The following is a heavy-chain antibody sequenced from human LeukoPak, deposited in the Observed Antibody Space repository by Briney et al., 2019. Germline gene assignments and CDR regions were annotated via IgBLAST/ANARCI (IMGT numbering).Heavy chain of an antibody. D-gene: IGHD3-22*01. CDR3: ARANYYDSSGTGGYYFDY. CDR2: IIPILGIA. Sequence: ASVKVSCKASGGTCSSYAISWVRQAPGQGLEWMGRIIPILGIANYAQKFQGRVTITADKSTSTAYMELSSLRSEDTAVYYCARANYYDSSGTGGYYFDYWGQGTLVTVSS. CDR1: GGTCSSYA. V-gene: IGHV1-69*04. J-gene: IGHJ4*02.